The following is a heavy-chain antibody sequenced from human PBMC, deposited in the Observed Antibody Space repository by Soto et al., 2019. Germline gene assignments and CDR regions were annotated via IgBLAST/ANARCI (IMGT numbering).Heavy chain of an antibody. J-gene: IGHJ5*02. CDR3: ARERATYDYVWGSYRSNWFDP. V-gene: IGHV1-46*01. Sequence: QVQLVQSGAEVKKPGASVKVSCKASGYTFTSYYMHWVRQAPGQGLEWMGIFNPSGGSTSYAQKFQGRVTMTRDTSTSTVYMELSSLRSEDTAVYYCARERATYDYVWGSYRSNWFDPWGQGTLVSVSS. D-gene: IGHD3-16*02. CDR2: FNPSGGST. CDR1: GYTFTSYY.